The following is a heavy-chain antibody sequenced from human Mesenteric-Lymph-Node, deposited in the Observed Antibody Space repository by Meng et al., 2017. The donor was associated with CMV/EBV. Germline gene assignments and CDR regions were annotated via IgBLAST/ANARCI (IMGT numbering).Heavy chain of an antibody. CDR1: GSTFSSFE. Sequence: GGSLRPSCAASGSTFSSFEMNWVRQAPGKGLEWVSYISSSGSTIYYADSVKGRFTNTRDNAKNSLYLQMNSLRAEDTAVYYCARGSRSYCSSTSCYPDYWGQGTLVTVSS. CDR2: ISSSGSTI. CDR3: ARGSRSYCSSTSCYPDY. J-gene: IGHJ4*02. D-gene: IGHD2-2*01. V-gene: IGHV3-48*03.